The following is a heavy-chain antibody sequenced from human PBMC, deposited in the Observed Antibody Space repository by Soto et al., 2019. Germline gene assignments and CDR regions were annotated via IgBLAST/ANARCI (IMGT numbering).Heavy chain of an antibody. D-gene: IGHD3-10*01. V-gene: IGHV3-33*01. CDR3: SIDMGGKNWFEP. J-gene: IGHJ5*02. CDR2: IWYDGSNK. CDR1: GFTFSSYG. Sequence: GGSLSLSCAASGFTFSSYGMHWVRQAPGKGLEWVAVIWYDGSNKYYADSVKGRFTISRDNSKNTLYLQMNSLRAEDTAVYYCSIDMGGKNWFEPWGQGTLVTVSS.